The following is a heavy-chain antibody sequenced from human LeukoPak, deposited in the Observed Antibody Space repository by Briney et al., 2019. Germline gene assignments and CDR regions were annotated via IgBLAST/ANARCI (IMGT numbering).Heavy chain of an antibody. Sequence: ASVKVSCKASGGTFSSYAISWVRQAPGQGLEWMGRIIPILGIANYAQKFQGRVTITADKSTSTAYMELSSLRSEDTAVYYCASGNPTPYYYYYGMDVWGQGTTVTVSS. CDR2: IIPILGIA. D-gene: IGHD1-14*01. J-gene: IGHJ6*02. CDR1: GGTFSSYA. V-gene: IGHV1-69*04. CDR3: ASGNPTPYYYYYGMDV.